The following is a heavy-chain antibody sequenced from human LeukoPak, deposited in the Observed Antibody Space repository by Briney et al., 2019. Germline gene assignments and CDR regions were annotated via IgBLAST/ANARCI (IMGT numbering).Heavy chain of an antibody. CDR3: ARGRSGSYFGAFDI. CDR2: IYHSGST. CDR1: GGSISSSNW. J-gene: IGHJ3*02. Sequence: SQTLSLTCAVSGGSISSSNWWSWVRQPPGKGLEWIGEIYHSGSTNYNPSLKSRVTISVDKSKNQFSLKLSSVTAADTAVYYCARGRSGSYFGAFDIWGQETMVTVSS. V-gene: IGHV4-4*02. D-gene: IGHD1-26*01.